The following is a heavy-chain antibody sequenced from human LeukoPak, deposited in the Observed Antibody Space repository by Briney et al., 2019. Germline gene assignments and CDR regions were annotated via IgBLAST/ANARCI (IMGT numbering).Heavy chain of an antibody. CDR3: AKSPTTVIDLSDY. CDR2: ISGSGGST. V-gene: IGHV3-23*01. J-gene: IGHJ4*02. D-gene: IGHD4-17*01. Sequence: XYAMSWVRQAPGKGLEWVSAISGSGGSTYYADSVKGRFTISRDNSKNTLYLQMNSLRAEDTAVYYCAKSPTTVIDLSDYWGQGTLVTVSS. CDR1: XYA.